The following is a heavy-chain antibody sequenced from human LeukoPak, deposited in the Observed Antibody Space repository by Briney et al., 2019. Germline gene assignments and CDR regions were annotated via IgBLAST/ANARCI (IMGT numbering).Heavy chain of an antibody. D-gene: IGHD6-13*01. CDR3: AGKQQLAPLLGYGMDV. Sequence: ASVKVSCKASGFTFTGYYIHWVRQAPGQGLEWMGWVNPNSGGTNYAQMFQGRVTMTRDTSINTAYMELSGLRSDDTAVYYCAGKQQLAPLLGYGMDVWGQGTTVTVSS. CDR1: GFTFTGYY. J-gene: IGHJ6*02. V-gene: IGHV1-2*02. CDR2: VNPNSGGT.